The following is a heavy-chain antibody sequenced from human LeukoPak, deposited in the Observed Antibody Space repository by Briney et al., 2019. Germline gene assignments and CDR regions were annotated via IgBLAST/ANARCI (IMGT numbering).Heavy chain of an antibody. D-gene: IGHD3-10*01. CDR3: ARDRVTMVRGVNYYFDY. Sequence: GGSLRLSCAASGFTCSSYWMSWGRQAPGKGLERVANIKEDGSEKYYVDSVKGRFTISRDNAKNSLYLQMNSLRAEDTAVYYCARDRVTMVRGVNYYFDYWGQGTLVTVSS. V-gene: IGHV3-7*05. CDR1: GFTCSSYW. J-gene: IGHJ4*02. CDR2: IKEDGSEK.